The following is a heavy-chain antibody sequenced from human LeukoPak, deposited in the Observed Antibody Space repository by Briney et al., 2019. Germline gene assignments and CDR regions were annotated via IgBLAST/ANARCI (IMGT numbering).Heavy chain of an antibody. V-gene: IGHV4-39*07. CDR3: ARERGSRPRRFDY. D-gene: IGHD3-16*01. Sequence: SETLSLTCTVSGGSIFSSNSYWGWIRQPPGKGLEWIGSIYYSGNTYYNASLKSRVTISIDTSKNQFSLKLSSVTAADTAVYYCARERGSRPRRFDYWGQGTLVTVSS. CDR2: IYYSGNT. CDR1: GGSIFSSNSY. J-gene: IGHJ4*02.